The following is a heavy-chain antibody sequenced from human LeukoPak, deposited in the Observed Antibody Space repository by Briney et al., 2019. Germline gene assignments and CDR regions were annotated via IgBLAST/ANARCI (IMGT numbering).Heavy chain of an antibody. J-gene: IGHJ4*02. CDR1: GGTFGDYA. CDR3: TRDRGAYNLYDY. Sequence: SCKASGGTFGDYAMSWIRQAPGKGLEWVGFIRSKAYGETADYAASVKGRFTISRDDSKAIAYLQMNSLKTEDTAVYHCTRDRGAYNLYDYWGQGTLVTVSS. D-gene: IGHD1-1*01. V-gene: IGHV3-49*03. CDR2: IRSKAYGETA.